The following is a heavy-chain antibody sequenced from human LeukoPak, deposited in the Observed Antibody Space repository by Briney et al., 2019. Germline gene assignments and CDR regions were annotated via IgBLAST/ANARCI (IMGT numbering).Heavy chain of an antibody. CDR1: GFTFSSYS. Sequence: GGSLRLSCAAPGFTFSSYSMNWVRQAPGKGLEWVSSISSSSSYIYYADSVKGRFTISRDNAKNSLYLQMNSLRAEDTAVYYCARVYGNWGTPDYWGQGTLVTVSS. CDR3: ARVYGNWGTPDY. CDR2: ISSSSSYI. V-gene: IGHV3-21*01. J-gene: IGHJ4*02. D-gene: IGHD3-16*01.